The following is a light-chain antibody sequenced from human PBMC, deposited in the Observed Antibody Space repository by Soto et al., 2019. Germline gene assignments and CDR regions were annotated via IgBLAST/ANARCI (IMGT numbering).Light chain of an antibody. CDR1: QSVSSSY. CDR2: GAS. V-gene: IGKV3-20*01. J-gene: IGKJ1*01. Sequence: EIVLTQSPGTLSLSPGERATLSCRASQSVSSSYLAWYQQKPGQAPRLLIYGASSRATGIPDRFSGGGIGPDCPLTISRLESEDVAVYYCPQYGSSPWTFDQGTKVEIK. CDR3: PQYGSSPWT.